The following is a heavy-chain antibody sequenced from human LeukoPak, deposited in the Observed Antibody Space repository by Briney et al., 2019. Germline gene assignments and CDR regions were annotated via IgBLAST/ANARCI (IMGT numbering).Heavy chain of an antibody. CDR1: GYTLTELS. D-gene: IGHD3-10*01. V-gene: IGHV1-24*01. CDR2: FEHEDGKT. J-gene: IGHJ4*02. Sequence: ASVKLSCKVSGYTLTELSMHWVRQAPGKGLEWMGGFEHEDGKTIYEQKFQGRVTMTGDTSTDAAYMKLSSLRSEDTAVYYCATDLLEQVGSVAPNYWGQGTLVTVSS. CDR3: ATDLLEQVGSVAPNY.